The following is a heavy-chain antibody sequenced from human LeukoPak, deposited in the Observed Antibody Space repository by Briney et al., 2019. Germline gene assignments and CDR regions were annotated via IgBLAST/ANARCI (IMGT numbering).Heavy chain of an antibody. J-gene: IGHJ4*02. CDR2: INHSGST. CDR1: GGSISSGGYS. Sequence: SQTLSLTCAVSGGSISSGGYSWSWIRQPPGKGLEWIGYINHSGSTYYNPSLKSRVTISVDRSKNQFSLKLSSVTAADTAVYYCARDAYYYDSSGYYRAYYFDYWGQGTLVTVSS. CDR3: ARDAYYYDSSGYYRAYYFDY. D-gene: IGHD3-22*01. V-gene: IGHV4-30-2*01.